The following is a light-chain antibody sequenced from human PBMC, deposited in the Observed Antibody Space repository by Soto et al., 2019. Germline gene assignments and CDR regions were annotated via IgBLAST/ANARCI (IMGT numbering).Light chain of an antibody. J-gene: IGKJ1*01. CDR3: QQFSSTPSWT. CDR1: QRLSASD. Sequence: EIVLTQSPGTLSLSPGQRATLSCRASQRLSASDIAWYQQKPGQAPKFLIYGVSSRATGIPDRFSGSGSGTDFTLTISRMEPEDFAVYYCQQFSSTPSWTFGQGTKVDIK. CDR2: GVS. V-gene: IGKV3-20*01.